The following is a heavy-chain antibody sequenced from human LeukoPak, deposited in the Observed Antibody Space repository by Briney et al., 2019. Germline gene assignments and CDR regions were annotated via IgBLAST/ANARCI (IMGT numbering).Heavy chain of an antibody. J-gene: IGHJ4*02. CDR3: ASIGYCSGGSCYRGRGPDDY. V-gene: IGHV1-2*05. CDR2: INPNSGGT. Sequence: ASVKVSCKASGYTFTGYYMHWVRQAPGQGLEWMGRINPNSGGTNYAQKVQGRVTMTRDTSISTVYMELSRLRSDDAGVYYCASIGYCSGGSCYRGRGPDDYWGQGTLVTVSS. D-gene: IGHD2-15*01. CDR1: GYTFTGYY.